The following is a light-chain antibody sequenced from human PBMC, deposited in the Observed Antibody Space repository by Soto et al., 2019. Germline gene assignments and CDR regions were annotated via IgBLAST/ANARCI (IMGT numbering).Light chain of an antibody. CDR2: GAS. V-gene: IGKV3-20*01. CDR1: QTVSSNS. Sequence: EIVLTQSPGTLSLSPGERATLSCRASQTVSSNSLAWYHQKPGQAHRLLIYGASSRATGIPYRLSGSGSGTDFTLTITSLEPEDCAVYYCQLDGSSARTFGQGTKVEIK. J-gene: IGKJ1*01. CDR3: QLDGSSART.